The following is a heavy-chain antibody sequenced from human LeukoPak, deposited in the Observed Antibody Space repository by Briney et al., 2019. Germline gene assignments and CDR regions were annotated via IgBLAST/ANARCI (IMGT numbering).Heavy chain of an antibody. CDR2: ISGSGGGT. D-gene: IGHD3-22*01. CDR1: GLTLSNYG. V-gene: IGHV3-23*01. Sequence: GRSLRLSCVVSGLTLSNYGMSWVRQAPGKGLEWVAGISGSGGGTKYADSVKGRFTISRDNRKNTLYLQMNSLRAEDTAMYFCAKRGVVIRVILVGFHKEAYYFDSWGQGALVTVSS. CDR3: AKRGVVIRVILVGFHKEAYYFDS. J-gene: IGHJ4*02.